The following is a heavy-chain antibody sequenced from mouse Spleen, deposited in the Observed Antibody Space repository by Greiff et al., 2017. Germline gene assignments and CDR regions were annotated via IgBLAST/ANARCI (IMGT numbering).Heavy chain of an antibody. CDR3: ARKYYYDYDGYAMDY. CDR2: IWRGGST. Sequence: VKLQESGPGLVQPSQCLSITCTVSGFSFTSYGVHRVRQSPGKGLEWLGVIWRGGSTDYYAAFITRLSISKDNSKSQVFFKINSLQADDTAIYYCARKYYYDYDGYAMDYWGQGTSVTVSS. CDR1: GFSFTSYG. V-gene: IGHV2-2*01. D-gene: IGHD2-4*01. J-gene: IGHJ4*01.